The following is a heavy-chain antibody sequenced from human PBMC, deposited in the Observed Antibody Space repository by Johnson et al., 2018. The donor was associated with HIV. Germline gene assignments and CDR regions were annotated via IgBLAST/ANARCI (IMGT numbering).Heavy chain of an antibody. D-gene: IGHD1/OR15-1a*01. J-gene: IGHJ3*02. Sequence: VQLVESGGGLVQPGRSLRLSCAASGFTFDDYAMHWVRQAPGKGLEWVSGISWNSGSIGYADSVKGRFTISRDNAKNSLYLQMNSLRAEDTAVYYCARVEHSDAFDIWGQGTMVTVSS. CDR2: ISWNSGSI. V-gene: IGHV3-9*01. CDR1: GFTFDDYA. CDR3: ARVEHSDAFDI.